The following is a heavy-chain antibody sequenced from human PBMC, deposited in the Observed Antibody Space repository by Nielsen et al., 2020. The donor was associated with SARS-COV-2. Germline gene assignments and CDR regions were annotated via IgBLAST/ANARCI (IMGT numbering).Heavy chain of an antibody. CDR2: IKEDGKKT. D-gene: IGHD1-1*01. CDR1: GFSLGDYW. CDR3: ARDGRTGTHDY. J-gene: IGHJ4*02. V-gene: IGHV3-7*01. Sequence: GESLKISCEASGFSLGDYWMSWVRQAPGKGLEWVANIKEDGKKTYYGDSVKGRVTIFRDNSKNTLYLQMNSLRAEDTAVYYCARDGRTGTHDYWGQGTLVTVSS.